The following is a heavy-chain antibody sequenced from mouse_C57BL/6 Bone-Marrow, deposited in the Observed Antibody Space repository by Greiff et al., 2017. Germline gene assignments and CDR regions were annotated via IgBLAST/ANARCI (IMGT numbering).Heavy chain of an antibody. CDR2: IWSGGST. J-gene: IGHJ3*01. V-gene: IGHV2-2*01. CDR3: ARFHREFAY. CDR1: GFSLTSYG. Sequence: VQLQQSGPGLVQPSQSLSITCTVSGFSLTSYGVHWVRQSPGKGLEWLGVIWSGGSTDYNAAFISRLSISKDNSKSQVFFKMNSLQADDTAIYYCARFHREFAYWGQGTLVTVSA.